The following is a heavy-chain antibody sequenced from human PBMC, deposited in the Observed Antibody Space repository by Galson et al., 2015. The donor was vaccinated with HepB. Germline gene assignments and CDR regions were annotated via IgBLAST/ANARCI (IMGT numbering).Heavy chain of an antibody. CDR3: TPPPVDGMDV. Sequence: SLRLSCAASGFTFSSYSMNWVRQAPGKGLEWVSSISSSSSYIYYADSVKGRFTISRDNSRNTLYLQMNSLKTEDTAVYYCTPPPVDGMDVWGQGTTVTVSS. CDR2: ISSSSSYI. V-gene: IGHV3-21*03. CDR1: GFTFSSYS. D-gene: IGHD4-23*01. J-gene: IGHJ6*02.